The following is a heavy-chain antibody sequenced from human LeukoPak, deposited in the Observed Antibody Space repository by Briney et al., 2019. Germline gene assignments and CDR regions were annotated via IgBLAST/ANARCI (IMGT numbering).Heavy chain of an antibody. D-gene: IGHD6-19*01. CDR3: ARDHRSACYRVSDY. J-gene: IGHJ4*02. V-gene: IGHV3-23*01. CDR1: GFTFSKYV. CDR2: VSGGGGTT. Sequence: GGSLRLSCAASGFTFSKYVMSWGRQAPGKGLEWVSSVSGGGGTTYYADSVKGRFAISRDNSKDTLYLQMNSLRAEDTAVYFCARDHRSACYRVSDYWGQGTLVTVSS.